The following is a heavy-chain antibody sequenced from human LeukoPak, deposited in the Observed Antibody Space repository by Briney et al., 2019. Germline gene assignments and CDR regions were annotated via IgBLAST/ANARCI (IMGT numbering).Heavy chain of an antibody. CDR1: GGTFSSYA. Sequence: SVKVSCKASGGTFSSYAISWVRQAPGQGLEWMGGIIPIFGTANYAQKFQGRVTITADESTSTAYMELSSLRSEDTAVYYCARGDYCSSTSCRFDPWGQGTLVTVSS. V-gene: IGHV1-69*01. CDR2: IIPIFGTA. J-gene: IGHJ5*02. D-gene: IGHD2-2*01. CDR3: ARGDYCSSTSCRFDP.